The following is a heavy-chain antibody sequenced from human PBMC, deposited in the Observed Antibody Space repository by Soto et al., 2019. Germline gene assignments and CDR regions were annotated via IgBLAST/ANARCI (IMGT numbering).Heavy chain of an antibody. D-gene: IGHD6-13*01. V-gene: IGHV4-59*01. CDR3: ARLIAAAAFGY. J-gene: IGHJ4*02. CDR1: GASINNFY. Sequence: SETLSLTCTVSGASINNFYWAWIRQAPGKGLEWIGYVHYTGSTNYNPSLKSRVAMSIDSSKMQVSLNLTSVTSADTAVYYCARLIAAAAFGYWGQGAPVTVSS. CDR2: VHYTGST.